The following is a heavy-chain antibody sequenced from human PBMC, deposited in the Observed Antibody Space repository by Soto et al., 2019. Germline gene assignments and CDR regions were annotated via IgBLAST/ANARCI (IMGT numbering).Heavy chain of an antibody. CDR2: IIPIFGTA. D-gene: IGHD2-2*01. CDR1: GGTFSSYA. V-gene: IGHV1-69*06. CDR3: ARARCSSTSCPTSYYFDY. J-gene: IGHJ4*02. Sequence: QVQLVQSGAEVKKPGSSVKVSCKASGGTFSSYAISWVRQAPGQGLEWMGGIIPIFGTANYAQKFQGRVTITADKSTSTAYMELGSLRSEDTAVYYCARARCSSTSCPTSYYFDYWGQGTLVTVSS.